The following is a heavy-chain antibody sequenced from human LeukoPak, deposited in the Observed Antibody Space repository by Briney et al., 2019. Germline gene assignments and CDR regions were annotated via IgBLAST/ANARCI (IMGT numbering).Heavy chain of an antibody. V-gene: IGHV3-74*03. J-gene: IGHJ4*02. CDR2: INTDGDNI. CDR1: GFSFSNYW. D-gene: IGHD1-26*01. Sequence: GGSLRLSCVASGFSFSNYWMHWVRHPPGKGLVWVSRINTDGDNIQYADSVKGRFIISRDNAKNTLYLQMNSLRAEDTAVYYCARVIVGATGSDYWGQGTLVTVSS. CDR3: ARVIVGATGSDY.